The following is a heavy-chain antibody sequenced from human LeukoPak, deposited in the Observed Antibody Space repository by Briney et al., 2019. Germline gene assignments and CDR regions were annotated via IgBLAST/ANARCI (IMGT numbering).Heavy chain of an antibody. CDR3: AKHAGGILRSLDY. CDR2: IFIHGGET. Sequence: GGSLRDSSAASGFTFSSYAMSWVRQAPGKGLEWVSGIFIHGGETYHAEYVKGRFTTSRDNSKSTLYLQMNSLRADDTAVYYCAKHAGGILRSLDYWGQGTVVTVSS. J-gene: IGHJ4*02. V-gene: IGHV3-23*01. D-gene: IGHD3-3*01. CDR1: GFTFSSYA.